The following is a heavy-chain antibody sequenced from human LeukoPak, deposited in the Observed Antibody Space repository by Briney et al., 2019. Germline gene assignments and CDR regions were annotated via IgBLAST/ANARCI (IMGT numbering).Heavy chain of an antibody. Sequence: ASVKVSCKASGYTFTGYYMHWVRQAPGQGLEWVGIINPNDGSTSYAQRFQGRVTMTRDTSTSTFYMELSTLRYEDTAVYYCARGSYYYMDVWVTGTTVTISS. V-gene: IGHV1-46*01. CDR2: INPNDGST. J-gene: IGHJ6*03. CDR1: GYTFTGYY. CDR3: ARGSYYYMDV.